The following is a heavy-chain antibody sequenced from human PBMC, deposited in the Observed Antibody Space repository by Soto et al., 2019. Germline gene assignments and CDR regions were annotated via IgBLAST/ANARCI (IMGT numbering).Heavy chain of an antibody. CDR3: ARVVPYYYDSSGYSDYNWFDP. V-gene: IGHV4-34*01. Sequence: SETLSLTCAVYGGSFSGYYWSWIRQPPGKGLEWIGEINHSGNTNYNPSLKSRVTISVDTSKNQFSLKLSSVTAADTAVYYCARVVPYYYDSSGYSDYNWFDPWGQGTLVTVSS. CDR1: GGSFSGYY. CDR2: INHSGNT. D-gene: IGHD3-22*01. J-gene: IGHJ5*02.